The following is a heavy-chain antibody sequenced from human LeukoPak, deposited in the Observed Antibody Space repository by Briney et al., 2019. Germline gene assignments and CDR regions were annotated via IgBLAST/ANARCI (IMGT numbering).Heavy chain of an antibody. Sequence: SETLSLTCAVYGGSFSGYYWSWIRQPPGKGLEWIGYIYYSGSTYYNPSLKSRVTISVDTSKNQFSLKLSSVTAADTAVYYCARARDYGGNLDYFDYWGQGTLVTVSS. CDR1: GGSFSGYY. CDR3: ARARDYGGNLDYFDY. CDR2: IYYSGST. V-gene: IGHV4-34*09. J-gene: IGHJ4*02. D-gene: IGHD4-23*01.